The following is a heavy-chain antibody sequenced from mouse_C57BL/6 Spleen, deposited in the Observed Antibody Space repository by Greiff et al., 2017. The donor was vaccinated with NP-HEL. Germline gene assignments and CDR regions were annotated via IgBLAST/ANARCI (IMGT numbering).Heavy chain of an antibody. Sequence: EVQLQQSGPGLVKPSQSLSLTCSVTGYSITSGYYWNWIRQFPGNKLEWMGYISYDGSNNYHPSLKNRIPITRYTSKNQFFLKLNSVTTEDTDKYYCARNGPVVATDYWGHGTPLTVSS. CDR2: ISYDGSN. CDR3: ARNGPVVATDY. D-gene: IGHD1-1*01. CDR1: GYSITSGYY. V-gene: IGHV3-6*01. J-gene: IGHJ2*01.